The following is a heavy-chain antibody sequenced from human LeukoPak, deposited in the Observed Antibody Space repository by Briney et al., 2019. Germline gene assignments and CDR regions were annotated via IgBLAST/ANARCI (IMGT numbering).Heavy chain of an antibody. Sequence: ASVKVSCKASGYPFTDYYIHWVRQAPGHGLEWIGWMSPNSGDTLSPQKFQGRVTMTRDTAISTAYMELSSLRSDDTAVYCARGQVLVGGSWFDPWGQGTLVTVSS. D-gene: IGHD3-10*01. J-gene: IGHJ5*02. CDR1: GYPFTDYY. CDR3: ARGQVLVGGSWFDP. V-gene: IGHV1-2*02. CDR2: MSPNSGDT.